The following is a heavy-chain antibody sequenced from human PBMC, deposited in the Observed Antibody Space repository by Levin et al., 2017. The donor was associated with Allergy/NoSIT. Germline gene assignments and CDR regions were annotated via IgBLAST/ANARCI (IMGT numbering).Heavy chain of an antibody. D-gene: IGHD2-2*01. J-gene: IGHJ4*02. V-gene: IGHV1-3*01. CDR1: GYTFTSYA. Sequence: ASVKVSCKASGYTFTSYAMHWVRQAPGQRLEWMGWINAGNGNTKYSQKFQGRVTITRDTSASTAYMELSSLRSEDTAVYYCARDPHSLVVVPAAFDYWGQGTLVTVSS. CDR2: INAGNGNT. CDR3: ARDPHSLVVVPAAFDY.